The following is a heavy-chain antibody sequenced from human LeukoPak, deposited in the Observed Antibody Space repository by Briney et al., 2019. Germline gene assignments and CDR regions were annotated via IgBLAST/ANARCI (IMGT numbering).Heavy chain of an antibody. Sequence: ASVKVSCKASGYTFTSYDINWVRQAPGQGLEWMGIIYPSGGGTTYAQKFQGRFAMTRDTSTSTVYMELYSLRSEDTAVYYCARAGSGYSSDLWGQGTLVIVSS. V-gene: IGHV1-46*01. D-gene: IGHD3-3*01. CDR2: IYPSGGGT. CDR3: ARAGSGYSSDL. CDR1: GYTFTSYD. J-gene: IGHJ4*02.